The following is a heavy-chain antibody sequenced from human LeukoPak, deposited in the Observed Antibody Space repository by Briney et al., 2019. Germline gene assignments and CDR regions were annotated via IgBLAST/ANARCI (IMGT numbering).Heavy chain of an antibody. CDR2: IRYDGSDK. D-gene: IGHD6-13*01. CDR3: AKDKTPYWVAAAGSGIDY. CDR1: GFTLSNYG. V-gene: IGHV3-30*02. J-gene: IGHJ4*02. Sequence: GESVRLSCAASGFTLSNYGIHWVRQAPGKGLEWVAFIRYDGSDKYHADSVKGRFTISRDNSKNTLYLQMNSLRAEDTAVYYCAKDKTPYWVAAAGSGIDYWGQGTLVTVSS.